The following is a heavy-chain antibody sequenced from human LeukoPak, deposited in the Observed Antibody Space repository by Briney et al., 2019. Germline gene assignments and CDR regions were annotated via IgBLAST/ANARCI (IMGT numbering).Heavy chain of an antibody. CDR1: PFRIIDYR. D-gene: IGHD6-19*01. Sequence: TPGGSLRLSCSASPFRIIDYRMHWVRQAPGKGLEWVSSISSGSTYKYSADSLKGRFTISRDNAKNSLYLQMYSLRAEDSAVYYCTRGPTLIGVAGTWPLDYWGQGTLVTVSS. CDR2: ISSGSTYK. CDR3: TRGPTLIGVAGTWPLDY. J-gene: IGHJ4*02. V-gene: IGHV3-21*01.